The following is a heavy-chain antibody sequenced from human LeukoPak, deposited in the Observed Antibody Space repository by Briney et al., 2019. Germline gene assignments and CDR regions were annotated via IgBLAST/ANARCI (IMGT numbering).Heavy chain of an antibody. Sequence: PGGSLRLSCAASGFTFSSYWMHWVRQAPGKGLVWVSRINSDGSSTSYADSVKGRFTISRDNAKNTLYLQMNSLRAEDTAVYYCAKDGRVYSGSNWFDPWGQGTLVTVSS. CDR3: AKDGRVYSGSNWFDP. CDR1: GFTFSSYW. V-gene: IGHV3-74*01. CDR2: INSDGSST. J-gene: IGHJ5*02. D-gene: IGHD1-26*01.